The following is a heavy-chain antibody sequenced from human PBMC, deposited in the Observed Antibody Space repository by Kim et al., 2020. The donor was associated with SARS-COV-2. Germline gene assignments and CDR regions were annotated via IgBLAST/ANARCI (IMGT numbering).Heavy chain of an antibody. V-gene: IGHV3-11*01. D-gene: IGHD1-1*01. CDR2: ISTRGESI. CDR3: ARSGNGDNAFGI. Sequence: GGSLRLSCAASGLSFSDSYMNWVRQAPGKGLEWLSFISTRGESIFYADSVGGRFTISRDNAKNSLYLQMNYLRDEDTAVYYCARSGNGDNAFGIWGQGVLVTVSS. J-gene: IGHJ4*02. CDR1: GLSFSDSY.